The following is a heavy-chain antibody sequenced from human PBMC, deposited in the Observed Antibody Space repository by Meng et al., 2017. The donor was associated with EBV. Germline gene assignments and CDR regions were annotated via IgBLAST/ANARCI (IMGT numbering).Heavy chain of an antibody. Sequence: QVKLVQSGSEWKRPGATGKVSCKASGYTFRNYAINWMRQVPGQGLEWMGWINTYSGKATFAQGFTGRFVFSLDTPVTTAHLQISGLKTEDSAVYYCARGVEENGSHYPFDSWGQGTLVTVSS. CDR1: GYTFRNYA. V-gene: IGHV7-4-1*02. CDR2: INTYSGKA. J-gene: IGHJ4*02. CDR3: ARGVEENGSHYPFDS. D-gene: IGHD1-1*01.